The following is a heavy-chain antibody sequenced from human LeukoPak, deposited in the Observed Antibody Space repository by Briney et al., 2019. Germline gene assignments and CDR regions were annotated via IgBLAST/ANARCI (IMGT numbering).Heavy chain of an antibody. J-gene: IGHJ1*01. V-gene: IGHV3-21*01. CDR1: GFTFSSYS. CDR2: ISSSSNYI. Sequence: PGGSLRLSCAASGFTFSSYSMNWVRQAPGKRLEWVSSISSSSNYIYYADSVKGRFTISRDNAKNSLYLQMNSLRAEDTAVYYCARPDTPAGRPEYFQHWGQGTLVTVSS. D-gene: IGHD2-15*01. CDR3: ARPDTPAGRPEYFQH.